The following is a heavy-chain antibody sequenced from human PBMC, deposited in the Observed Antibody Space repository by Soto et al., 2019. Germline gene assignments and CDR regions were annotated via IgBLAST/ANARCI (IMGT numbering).Heavy chain of an antibody. Sequence: QVQLVQSGAEVKKPGASVKVSCKASGYTFTSYGISWVRQAPGQGLEWMGWISAYNGNTNYAQKLQGRVTMTTDTYTRTADMELRSLRSDDTAVYYCARAGGYYDSSGYYGRGYYYYYGMDVWGQGTTVTVSS. V-gene: IGHV1-18*01. CDR2: ISAYNGNT. D-gene: IGHD3-22*01. CDR3: ARAGGYYDSSGYYGRGYYYYYGMDV. J-gene: IGHJ6*02. CDR1: GYTFTSYG.